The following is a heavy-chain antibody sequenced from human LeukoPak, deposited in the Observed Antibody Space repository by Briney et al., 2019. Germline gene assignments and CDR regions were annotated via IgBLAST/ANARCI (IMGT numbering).Heavy chain of an antibody. D-gene: IGHD6-19*01. J-gene: IGHJ5*01. CDR2: IKEKSDRGAT. CDR3: TADLSTVAGTFDF. CDR1: GFTFSNAW. Sequence: GGSLRLSCAASGFTFSNAWMSWVRQAPGKGLEWGGHIKEKSDRGATDYAASVKGRSTISRDDSKNTLYLQLTSLKTEDTAVYYCTADLSTVAGTFDFWGQGTPVTVSS. V-gene: IGHV3-15*01.